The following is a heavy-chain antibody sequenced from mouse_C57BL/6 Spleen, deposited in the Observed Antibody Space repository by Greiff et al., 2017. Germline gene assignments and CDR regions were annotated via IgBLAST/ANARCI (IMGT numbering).Heavy chain of an antibody. CDR2: IHPSDSDT. J-gene: IGHJ1*03. D-gene: IGHD1-1*01. CDR3: AAYYYVSSYGYFDV. Sequence: QVQLQQPGAELVKPGASVKVSCKASGYTFTSYWMHWVKQRPGQGLEWIGRIHPSDSDTNYNQKFKGKATLTVYKSSSTAYMQLSSLTSEDSAVYYCAAYYYVSSYGYFDVWGTGTTVTVSS. CDR1: GYTFTSYW. V-gene: IGHV1-74*01.